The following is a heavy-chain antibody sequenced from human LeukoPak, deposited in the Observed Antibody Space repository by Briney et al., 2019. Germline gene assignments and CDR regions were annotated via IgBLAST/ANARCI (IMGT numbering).Heavy chain of an antibody. CDR2: IYYSGST. D-gene: IGHD2-2*01. V-gene: IGHV4-59*01. CDR1: GDSISSYY. Sequence: SETLSLTCTVSGDSISSYYWSWIRQSLGKGLEWIGYIYYSGSTNYNPSLKSRVTISVDTSKNQFSLKLSSVTAADTAVYYCAREDCSGTSCSEYVWGQGTTVTVSS. J-gene: IGHJ6*02. CDR3: AREDCSGTSCSEYV.